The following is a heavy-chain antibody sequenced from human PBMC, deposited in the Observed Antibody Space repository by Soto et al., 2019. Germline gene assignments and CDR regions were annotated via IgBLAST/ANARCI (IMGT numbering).Heavy chain of an antibody. CDR2: IYYSGRT. CDR1: GGSINNYY. V-gene: IGHV4-59*08. CDR3: AHILSGSQFNY. J-gene: IGHJ4*02. Sequence: SETLSLTCTVSGGSINNYYWSWIRQPPGKGLEWIGYIYYSGRTNYNPSLKSRVTISVDTSKNQFSLKLRSVTAADTAIYYCAHILSGSQFNYWAQGTPVTVSS. D-gene: IGHD3-9*01.